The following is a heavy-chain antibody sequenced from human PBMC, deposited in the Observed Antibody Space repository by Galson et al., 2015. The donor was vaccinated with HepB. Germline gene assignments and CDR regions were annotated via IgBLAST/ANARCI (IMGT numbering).Heavy chain of an antibody. CDR3: AREVSTFVYYGMDV. Sequence: SVKVSCKASGYTFTSYGISWVRQAPGQGLEWMGWISAYNGNTNYAQKLQGRVTMTTDTSTSTAYMELRSLRSDDTAVYYCAREVSTFVYYGMDVWGQGTTVTVSS. CDR1: GYTFTSYG. J-gene: IGHJ6*02. CDR2: ISAYNGNT. V-gene: IGHV1-18*04. D-gene: IGHD5/OR15-5a*01.